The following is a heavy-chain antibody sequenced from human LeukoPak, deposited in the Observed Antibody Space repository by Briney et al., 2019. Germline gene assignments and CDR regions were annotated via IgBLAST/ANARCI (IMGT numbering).Heavy chain of an antibody. D-gene: IGHD3-22*01. V-gene: IGHV3-48*01. Sequence: AGSLTLSCTASGFCFSNYNLNWVRPAPGQGPEWISYMTFSSSVKQYAASVKDPFPLSRDNAKDQLSLQMSSLRAADTACYYFTRGDVDGCCDYSRGGDYWGQGTLVTVSS. CDR3: TRGDVDGCCDYSRGGDY. J-gene: IGHJ4*02. CDR2: MTFSSSVK. CDR1: GFCFSNYN.